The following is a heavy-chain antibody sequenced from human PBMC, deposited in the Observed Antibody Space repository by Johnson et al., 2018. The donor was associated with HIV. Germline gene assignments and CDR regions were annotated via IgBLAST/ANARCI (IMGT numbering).Heavy chain of an antibody. CDR1: GFSVGTNY. CDR2: IYSDGST. V-gene: IGHV3-66*03. Sequence: VQLVESGGGLIQPGGSLRLSCAASGFSVGTNYMSWVRQAPGKGLEWVSLIYSDGSTYYADSVKGRFTISRDNSKNMVYLQMNSLRAEDTAVYYCARDGAIAGAATEALDLWGQGTMVIVSS. J-gene: IGHJ3*01. CDR3: ARDGAIAGAATEALDL. D-gene: IGHD1-26*01.